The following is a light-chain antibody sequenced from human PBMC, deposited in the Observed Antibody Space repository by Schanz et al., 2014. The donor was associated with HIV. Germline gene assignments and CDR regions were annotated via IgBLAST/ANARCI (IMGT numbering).Light chain of an antibody. Sequence: QSALTQPPSASGSLGQSVTISCTGTSSDVGVYNYVSWYQQHPGRAPKLMIYEVTKRPSGVPDRFSGSKSGNTASLTVSGLQAEDEADYYCCSYAGSYTSLYVFGTGTKLTVL. CDR1: SSDVGVYNY. J-gene: IGLJ1*01. CDR2: EVT. CDR3: CSYAGSYTSLYV. V-gene: IGLV2-8*01.